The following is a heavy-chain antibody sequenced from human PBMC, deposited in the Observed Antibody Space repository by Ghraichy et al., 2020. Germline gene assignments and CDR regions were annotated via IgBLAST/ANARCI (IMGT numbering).Heavy chain of an antibody. J-gene: IGHJ6*03. CDR1: GFTFSSYG. CDR2: ISYDGSNK. Sequence: GESLNISCAASGFTFSSYGMHWVRQAPGKGLEWVAVISYDGSNKYYADSVKGRFTISRDNSKNTLYLQMNSLRAEDTAVYYCAKARGIVGATYMDVWGKGTTVTVSS. CDR3: AKARGIVGATYMDV. V-gene: IGHV3-30*18. D-gene: IGHD1-26*01.